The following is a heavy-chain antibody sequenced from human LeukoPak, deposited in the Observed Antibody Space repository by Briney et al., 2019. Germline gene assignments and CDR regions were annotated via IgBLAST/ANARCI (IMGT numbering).Heavy chain of an antibody. CDR2: ITYDGSNT. J-gene: IGHJ6*02. Sequence: PGGSLRLSCAASGFLFNTYAMHWVRQAPGKGLGWVAIITYDGSNTYNADSVKGRFSISRDNSKDTLYLQMNSLTADDTAVYYCARDDYGMDVWGQGTTVTVSS. V-gene: IGHV3-30-3*01. CDR3: ARDDYGMDV. CDR1: GFLFNTYA.